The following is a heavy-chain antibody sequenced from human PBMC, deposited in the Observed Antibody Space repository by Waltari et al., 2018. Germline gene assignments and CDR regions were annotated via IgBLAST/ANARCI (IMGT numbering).Heavy chain of an antibody. CDR2: ISGSGAAI. Sequence: EVQLLESGGGLVQPGGSLRLSCAASGFTFSSYAMSWVRQAPGKWLEWVSSISGSGAAIYYADSVKGRFTISRDNSKNTLYLQMISLRAEDTAVYYCAEAGLYVRDYYYDYSMGVWGQGTTVTVSS. CDR3: AEAGLYVRDYYYDYSMGV. D-gene: IGHD3-16*01. J-gene: IGHJ6*02. CDR1: GFTFSSYA. V-gene: IGHV3-23*01.